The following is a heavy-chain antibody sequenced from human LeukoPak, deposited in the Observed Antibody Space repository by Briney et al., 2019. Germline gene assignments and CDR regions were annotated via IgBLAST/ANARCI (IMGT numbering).Heavy chain of an antibody. J-gene: IGHJ4*02. D-gene: IGHD4-17*01. Sequence: SETLSLTCTVSGGSISSSSYYWSWIRQPPGKGLEWIGEINHSGSTNYNPSLKSRVTISVDTSKNQFSLKLSSVTAADTAVYYCARGLPNDYRSLYFDYWGQGTLVTVSS. CDR1: GGSISSSSYY. CDR3: ARGLPNDYRSLYFDY. CDR2: INHSGST. V-gene: IGHV4-39*07.